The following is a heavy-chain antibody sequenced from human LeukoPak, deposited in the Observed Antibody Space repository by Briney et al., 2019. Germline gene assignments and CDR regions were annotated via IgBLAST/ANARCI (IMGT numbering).Heavy chain of an antibody. D-gene: IGHD1-26*01. CDR2: IIGSAVNT. Sequence: PGESLRLSCGASGLTVSSYGMSWVRQAPGKGLEWVSTIIGSAVNTYYADSVKGRFTISRDDSKNTLYLQMNSVRAEDSAVYYCAKGSGGSYAGDFQHWGQGTLVTVSS. CDR1: GLTVSSYG. V-gene: IGHV3-23*01. J-gene: IGHJ1*01. CDR3: AKGSGGSYAGDFQH.